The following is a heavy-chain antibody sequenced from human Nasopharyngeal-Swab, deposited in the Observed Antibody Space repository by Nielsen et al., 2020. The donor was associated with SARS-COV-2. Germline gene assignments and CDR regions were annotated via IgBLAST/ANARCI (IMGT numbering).Heavy chain of an antibody. D-gene: IGHD1-26*01. CDR2: ISHSGST. CDR3: ARIKSGPYSSLYYYGLDV. CDR1: GGSFTSYY. Sequence: SETLSLTCAFYGGSFTSYYWTWIRQSQGKVLEWIGEISHSGSTKYNPSLKSRLTISVDTSNNQFSLKLTSVTAADTGVYYCARIKSGPYSSLYYYGLDVWGPGTTVTVSS. J-gene: IGHJ6*02. V-gene: IGHV4-34*01.